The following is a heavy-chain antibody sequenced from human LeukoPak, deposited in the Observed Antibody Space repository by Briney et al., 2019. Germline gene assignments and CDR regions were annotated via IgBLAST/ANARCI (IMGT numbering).Heavy chain of an antibody. J-gene: IGHJ4*02. D-gene: IGHD6-19*01. CDR1: GGSISSGGYY. Sequence: SETLSLTCTVSGGSISSGGYYWSWIRQHPGKGLEWIGYIYYSGSTYYNPSLKSRVTISVDTSKNQFSLKLSSVTAAGTAVYYCARSIAVAGRQARYFDYWGQGTLVTVSS. CDR2: IYYSGST. CDR3: ARSIAVAGRQARYFDY. V-gene: IGHV4-31*03.